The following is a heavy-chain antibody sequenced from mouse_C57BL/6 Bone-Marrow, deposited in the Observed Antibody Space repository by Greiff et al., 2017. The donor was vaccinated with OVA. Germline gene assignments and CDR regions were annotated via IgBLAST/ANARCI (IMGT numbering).Heavy chain of an antibody. J-gene: IGHJ2*01. V-gene: IGHV5-6*01. CDR2: ISSGGSYT. CDR1: GFTFSSYG. D-gene: IGHD4-1*01. Sequence: EVQLQQSGGDLVKPGGSLKLSCAASGFTFSSYGMSWVRQTPDKRLEWVATISSGGSYTYYPDSVKGRFTISRDNAKNTLYLQMSSLKSEDTAMYYCARGNWAFDYWGQGTTLTVSS. CDR3: ARGNWAFDY.